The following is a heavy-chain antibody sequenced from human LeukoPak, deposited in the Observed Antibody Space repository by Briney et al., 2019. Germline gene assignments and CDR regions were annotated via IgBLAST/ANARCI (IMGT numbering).Heavy chain of an antibody. CDR3: AREFGYAVTSLDY. Sequence: SQNLSLTCTVSGGSISSGSHYWSWIRQPAGKGLEWIGRIYTSGSTHYNPSLKSRVTISVDTSKNQFSLKLSSVTAADTAVYYCAREFGYAVTSLDYWGQGALVTVSS. CDR2: IYTSGST. V-gene: IGHV4-61*02. J-gene: IGHJ4*02. CDR1: GGSISSGSHY. D-gene: IGHD4-17*01.